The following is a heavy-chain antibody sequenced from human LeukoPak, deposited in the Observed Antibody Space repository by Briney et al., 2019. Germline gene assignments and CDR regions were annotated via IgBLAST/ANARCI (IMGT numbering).Heavy chain of an antibody. V-gene: IGHV3-53*01. J-gene: IGHJ4*02. Sequence: GGSLRLSCAASGFTVNSNSMSWVRQATGKGLECVAAIYSGDSTYYPDSVKGRFSISRDNSKNTLYLQMSSLRAEDTAVYYCARSSVNGPFIDYWGQGTLVTVSS. CDR3: ARSSVNGPFIDY. CDR1: GFTVNSNS. D-gene: IGHD6-6*01. CDR2: IYSGDST.